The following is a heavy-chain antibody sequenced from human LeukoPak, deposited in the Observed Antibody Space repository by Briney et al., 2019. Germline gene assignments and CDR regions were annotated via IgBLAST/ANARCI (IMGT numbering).Heavy chain of an antibody. D-gene: IGHD3-10*01. CDR1: GFTFSSYW. Sequence: SGGSLRLSCAASGFTFSSYWMSWVRQAPGKGLEWVANIKQDGSEKYYVDSVKGRFTISRGNAKNSLYLQMNSLRAEDAAVCYCARDGVMVRLGALDYWGQGTLVTVSS. J-gene: IGHJ4*02. CDR3: ARDGVMVRLGALDY. CDR2: IKQDGSEK. V-gene: IGHV3-7*01.